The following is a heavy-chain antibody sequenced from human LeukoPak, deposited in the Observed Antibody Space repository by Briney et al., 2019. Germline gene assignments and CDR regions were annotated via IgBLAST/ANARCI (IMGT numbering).Heavy chain of an antibody. V-gene: IGHV4-59*01. D-gene: IGHD3-3*01. Sequence: PSETLSLTCTVSGGSISSYYWSWIRQPPGKGLEWIGYIYYSGSTTYNPSLKSRVTISVDTSKNQFSLKLSSVTAADTAVYYCARVGIFGVVNDAFDIWGQGTMVTVSS. CDR1: GGSISSYY. CDR3: ARVGIFGVVNDAFDI. J-gene: IGHJ3*02. CDR2: IYYSGST.